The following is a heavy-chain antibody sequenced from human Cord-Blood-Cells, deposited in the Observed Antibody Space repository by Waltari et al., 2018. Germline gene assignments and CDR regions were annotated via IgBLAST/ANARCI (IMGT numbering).Heavy chain of an antibody. J-gene: IGHJ3*02. V-gene: IGHV3-15*01. CDR3: TTVDGAFDI. Sequence: EVQLVESGGGLVKPGGSLRLSCAASGFTFSNAWMSWVRQAPGKGLEWVGRIKSKTEGGTTDYAAPVKGRFTISRDDSKNTLYLQMNSLKTEDTAVYYCTTVDGAFDIWGQGTMVTVSS. CDR2: IKSKTEGGTT. CDR1: GFTFSNAW.